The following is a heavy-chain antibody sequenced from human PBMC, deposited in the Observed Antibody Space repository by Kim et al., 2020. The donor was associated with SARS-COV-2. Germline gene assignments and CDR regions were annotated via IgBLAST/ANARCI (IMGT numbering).Heavy chain of an antibody. CDR2: IYPGDSDT. Sequence: GESLKISRKGSGYIFGSYWIAWVRHMPGKGLEWMGIIYPGDSDTRYNPSFQGQVAISADKSISTAYLQWSSLRASDTAIYYCARVPSGSPYGGKYDYWGQ. CDR1: GYIFGSYW. CDR3: ARVPSGSPYGGKYDY. V-gene: IGHV5-51*01. D-gene: IGHD4-17*01. J-gene: IGHJ4*02.